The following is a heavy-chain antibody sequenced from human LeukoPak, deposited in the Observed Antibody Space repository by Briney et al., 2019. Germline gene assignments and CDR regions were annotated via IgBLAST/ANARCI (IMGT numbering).Heavy chain of an antibody. CDR1: GYTFTSYA. Sequence: ASVKVSCKASGYTFTSYAMHWVRQAPGQRLEWMGWINAGSGNTKYSQKFQGRVTITRDTSASTAYMELSSLRSEDTAVYYCASRDGSGSPVSNWGQGTLVTVSS. CDR2: INAGSGNT. D-gene: IGHD3-10*01. CDR3: ASRDGSGSPVSN. V-gene: IGHV1-3*01. J-gene: IGHJ4*02.